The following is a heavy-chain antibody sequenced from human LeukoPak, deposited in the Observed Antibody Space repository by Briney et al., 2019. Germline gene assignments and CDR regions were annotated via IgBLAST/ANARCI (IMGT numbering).Heavy chain of an antibody. CDR1: GFTFSSSA. V-gene: IGHV3-23*01. D-gene: IGHD1-7*01. J-gene: IGHJ6*03. CDR3: AKDGTGTALFYYFYMDV. Sequence: GGSLSLSCAASGFTFSSSAMSWVRQAPGKGLEWVSLIRGSGGTYYADLVKGRFTISRDNSKNTLYLHMNTLRAEDTAVYYCAKDGTGTALFYYFYMDVWGKGTTVTVSS. CDR2: IRGSGGT.